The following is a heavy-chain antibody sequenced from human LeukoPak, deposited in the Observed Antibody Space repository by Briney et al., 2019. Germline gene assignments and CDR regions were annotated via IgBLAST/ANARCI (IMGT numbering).Heavy chain of an antibody. D-gene: IGHD6-13*01. J-gene: IGHJ4*02. Sequence: PGGSLRLSCAASGFTFSSYAMSWVRQAPGKGLEWVSAISDSGYSTYYADSLKGRFTISGDNSRNTLYLRMNSLRAEDTAVYYCARNGYTSSWYRNWGQGTLVTVSS. CDR2: ISDSGYST. CDR1: GFTFSSYA. V-gene: IGHV3-23*01. CDR3: ARNGYTSSWYRN.